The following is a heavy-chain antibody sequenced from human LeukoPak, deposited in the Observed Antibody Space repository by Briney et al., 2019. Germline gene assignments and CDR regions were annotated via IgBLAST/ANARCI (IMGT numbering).Heavy chain of an antibody. V-gene: IGHV4-34*01. Sequence: SETLSLTCAVYGGSFSGYYWSWIRQPPGKGLEWIGEINHSGSTNYNPSLKSRVTISVDTSKNQLSLKLSSVTAADTAVYYCARSQDKYCSGGSCYFDYWGQGTLVTVSS. CDR3: ARSQDKYCSGGSCYFDY. J-gene: IGHJ4*02. CDR1: GGSFSGYY. D-gene: IGHD2-15*01. CDR2: INHSGST.